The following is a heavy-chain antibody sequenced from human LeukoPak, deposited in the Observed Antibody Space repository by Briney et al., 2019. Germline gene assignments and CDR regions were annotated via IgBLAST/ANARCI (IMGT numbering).Heavy chain of an antibody. CDR1: GYSISSGYY. D-gene: IGHD3-22*01. J-gene: IGHJ6*03. CDR2: IYHSGST. CDR3: AREAYDSSGYYYYYYYMDV. V-gene: IGHV4-38-2*02. Sequence: SETLSLTCTVSGYSISSGYYWGWIRQPPGKGLEWIGSIYHSGSTYYNPSLKSRVTISVDTSKNQFSLKLSSVTAADTAVYYCAREAYDSSGYYYYYYYMDVWGKGTTVTVSS.